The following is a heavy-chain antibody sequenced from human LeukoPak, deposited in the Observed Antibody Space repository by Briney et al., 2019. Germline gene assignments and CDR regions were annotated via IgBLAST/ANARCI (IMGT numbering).Heavy chain of an antibody. D-gene: IGHD5-12*01. CDR1: GGSFSGYY. J-gene: IGHJ4*02. V-gene: IGHV4-34*01. Sequence: SETLSLTCAVYGGSFSGYYWSWIRQPPGKGLEWIGEINHSGSTNYNPSLKSRVTISVDTSKNQFSLKLSSVTAADTAVYYCARGTEWLRLGDFDYWGQGTLVTVSS. CDR2: INHSGST. CDR3: ARGTEWLRLGDFDY.